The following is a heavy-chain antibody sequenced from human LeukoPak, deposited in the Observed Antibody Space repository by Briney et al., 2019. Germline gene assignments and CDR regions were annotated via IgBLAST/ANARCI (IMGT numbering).Heavy chain of an antibody. CDR2: IYYSGNT. D-gene: IGHD6-13*01. J-gene: IGHJ1*01. Sequence: SETLSLTCTVSGGSISRFYWSWIRQSPGKGLEWIGYIYYSGNTNSNPSLKSRVTISVDTSKNQFSLKLSSVTAADTAVYYCARSAYSSSYEYFQHWGQGTLVTVSS. CDR1: GGSISRFY. CDR3: ARSAYSSSYEYFQH. V-gene: IGHV4-59*08.